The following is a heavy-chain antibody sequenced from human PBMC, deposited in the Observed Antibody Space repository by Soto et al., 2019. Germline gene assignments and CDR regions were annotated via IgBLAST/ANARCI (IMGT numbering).Heavy chain of an antibody. D-gene: IGHD3-10*01. V-gene: IGHV4-4*02. CDR3: ARRVYGDWYFDL. J-gene: IGHJ2*01. Sequence: QVQLQESGPGLVKPSGTLSLTCAVSGGSISSSNWWSWVRQPPGKGLEWIGEIFHSGNTNYHPSLKSRVTISVDKSNNRFSLKLSSMTAADTAVYYCARRVYGDWYFDLWGRGTLVTVSS. CDR1: GGSISSSNW. CDR2: IFHSGNT.